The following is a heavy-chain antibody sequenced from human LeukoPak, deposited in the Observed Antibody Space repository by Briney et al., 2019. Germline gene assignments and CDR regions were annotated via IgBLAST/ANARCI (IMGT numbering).Heavy chain of an antibody. CDR3: ARTYKNYYHYMDV. CDR2: ISSSGSTI. V-gene: IGHV3-11*04. D-gene: IGHD1-1*01. CDR1: GFTFSDYY. Sequence: GGSLRLSCAASGFTFSDYYMSWIRQAPGKGLEWVSYISSSGSTIYYADSVKGRFTISRDNAKNSLYLQMNSLRAEDTAVYYCARTYKNYYHYMDVWGKGTTVTVSS. J-gene: IGHJ6*03.